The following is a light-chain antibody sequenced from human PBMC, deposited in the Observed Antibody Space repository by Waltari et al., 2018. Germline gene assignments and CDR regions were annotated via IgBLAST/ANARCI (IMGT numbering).Light chain of an antibody. CDR3: SSYRSTISVV. V-gene: IGLV2-14*03. CDR1: RSDIGDYNY. Sequence: QSALTQPASVSGSPGQSITISCTGTRSDIGDYNYVSWYQQHPGKAPKLIIFDVTNRPSGVSDRFSGYKSGNTASLTISALQAEDEGDYYCSSYRSTISVVFGGGTKVTVL. CDR2: DVT. J-gene: IGLJ2*01.